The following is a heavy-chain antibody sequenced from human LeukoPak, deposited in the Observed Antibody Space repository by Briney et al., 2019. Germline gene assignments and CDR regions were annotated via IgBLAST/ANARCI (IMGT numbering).Heavy chain of an antibody. Sequence: GASVKVSCKVSGYTLTELSMHWVRQAPGKGLEWMGGFDPEDGETIYAQKFQGRVTMTEDTSTDTAYMELSSLRSEDTAVYYCATDQDRRTFLSVPSFDYWGQGTLVTVSS. CDR1: GYTLTELS. J-gene: IGHJ4*02. CDR3: ATDQDRRTFLSVPSFDY. V-gene: IGHV1-24*01. D-gene: IGHD2/OR15-2a*01. CDR2: FDPEDGET.